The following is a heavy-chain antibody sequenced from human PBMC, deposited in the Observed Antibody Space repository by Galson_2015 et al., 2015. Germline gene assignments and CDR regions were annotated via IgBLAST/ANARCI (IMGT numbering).Heavy chain of an antibody. V-gene: IGHV3-33*01. CDR3: ARQPVVPAANFDY. CDR1: GFTFSSYG. D-gene: IGHD2-2*01. Sequence: SLRLSCAASGFTFSSYGMHWVRQAPGKGLEWVAVIWYDGSNKNYADSVKGRFTISRDKSKNTLYLQMNSQRAEDTAVYYCARQPVVPAANFDYWGQGTLVTVSS. CDR2: IWYDGSNK. J-gene: IGHJ4*02.